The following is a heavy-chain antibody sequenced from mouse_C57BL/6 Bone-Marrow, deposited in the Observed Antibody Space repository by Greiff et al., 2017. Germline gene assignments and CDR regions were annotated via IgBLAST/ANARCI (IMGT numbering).Heavy chain of an antibody. CDR2: IDPEDGDT. J-gene: IGHJ2*01. CDR1: GFNIKDYY. Sequence: VQLQQSGAELVRPGASVKLSCTASGFNIKDYYMHWVKQRPEQGLEWIGRIDPEDGDTEYAPKFQGKATMTADTSSNTAYLQLSSLTSVDTAVYYCTPITTVVAPRGYWGQGTTLTVSS. CDR3: TPITTVVAPRGY. D-gene: IGHD1-1*01. V-gene: IGHV14-1*01.